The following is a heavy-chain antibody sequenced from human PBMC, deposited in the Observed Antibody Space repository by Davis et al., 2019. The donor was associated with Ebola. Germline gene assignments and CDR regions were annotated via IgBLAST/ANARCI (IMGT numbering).Heavy chain of an antibody. J-gene: IGHJ6*02. CDR3: ATGYSSGWYHYYGMDV. CDR1: GGSFNIYY. CDR2: INHGGST. D-gene: IGHD6-19*01. V-gene: IGHV4-34*01. Sequence: SETLSPTCALYGGSFNIYYWNWVRQSPGKGLEWIGEINHGGSTKYNPSLKSRVTMSVDSSRNQISLKLSSVTAADTAVYYCATGYSSGWYHYYGMDVWGQGTTVTVSS.